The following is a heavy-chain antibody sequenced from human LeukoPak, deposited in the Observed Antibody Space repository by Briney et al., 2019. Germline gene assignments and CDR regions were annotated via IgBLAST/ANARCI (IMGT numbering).Heavy chain of an antibody. CDR3: ARAYDTSGYSDLGY. D-gene: IGHD3-22*01. Sequence: GRSLRLSCAASGFTFSSYEMNWVRPAPGKGLEWVSYISSSGSTIYYADSVKGRFTISRDNAKNSLYLEMNSLRGEDTAVYYCARAYDTSGYSDLGYWGQGTLVTVSS. J-gene: IGHJ4*02. V-gene: IGHV3-48*03. CDR1: GFTFSSYE. CDR2: ISSSGSTI.